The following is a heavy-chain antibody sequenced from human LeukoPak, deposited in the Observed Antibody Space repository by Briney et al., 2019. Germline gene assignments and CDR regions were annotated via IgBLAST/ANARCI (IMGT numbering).Heavy chain of an antibody. J-gene: IGHJ1*01. CDR1: GFTFSSYS. Sequence: GGSLRLSCAASGFTFSSYSMNWVRQAPGKGLEWVSSISSSSSYVYYADSVKGRFTISRDNAKNSLYLQMNSLRAEDTAVYYCASRNLGYCSSTSCSSPLQHWGQGTLVTVSS. CDR3: ASRNLGYCSSTSCSSPLQH. CDR2: ISSSSSYV. D-gene: IGHD2-2*01. V-gene: IGHV3-21*01.